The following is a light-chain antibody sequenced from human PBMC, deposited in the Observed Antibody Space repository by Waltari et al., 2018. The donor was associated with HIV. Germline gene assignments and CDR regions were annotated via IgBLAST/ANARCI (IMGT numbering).Light chain of an antibody. J-gene: IGLJ7*01. V-gene: IGLV1-44*01. Sequence: QSVLTQPPSASGTPGQRVTLSCSGSSSNLGSNTVPWYQQLPGTAPKLLTYSNNQRPSGVPDRFSGSKSGTSASLAISGLQSEDEADYYCAAWDDSLNGAVFGGGTQLTVL. CDR3: AAWDDSLNGAV. CDR2: SNN. CDR1: SSNLGSNT.